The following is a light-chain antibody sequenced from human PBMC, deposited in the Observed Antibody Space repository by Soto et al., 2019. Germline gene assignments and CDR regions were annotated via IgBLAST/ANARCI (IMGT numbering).Light chain of an antibody. V-gene: IGLV2-23*01. J-gene: IGLJ1*01. Sequence: QSVLTQPASVSGSPGQSITISCTGTSSDVGNYNLVSWYQQHPGKAPKLMIYEGSKRPSGVSNRFSGSKSDNTASLTISVLQAEDEAHYYCCSYARGSTYVFGTGTKLTVL. CDR3: CSYARGSTYV. CDR1: SSDVGNYNL. CDR2: EGS.